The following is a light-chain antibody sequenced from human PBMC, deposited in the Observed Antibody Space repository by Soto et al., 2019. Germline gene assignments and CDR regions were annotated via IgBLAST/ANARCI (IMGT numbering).Light chain of an antibody. J-gene: IGKJ1*01. CDR1: QSIGSW. Sequence: DIQMTQSPSTLSGSVGDRVTITCRASQSIGSWLAWFQQKPGKAPKVLIYKASSLESGVPSRFSGSGSGTEFTLTISSLQPDDFATYYCQQDYNYPRTFGQGTKVDIK. CDR3: QQDYNYPRT. CDR2: KAS. V-gene: IGKV1-5*03.